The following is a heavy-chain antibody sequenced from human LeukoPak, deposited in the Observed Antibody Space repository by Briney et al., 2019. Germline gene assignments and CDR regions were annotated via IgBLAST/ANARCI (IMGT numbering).Heavy chain of an antibody. J-gene: IGHJ4*02. Sequence: SGGSLRLSCAASGFAFNTYAMSWARQAPGKGLEWVSSICGGDNTDTYYAESVKGRFTISRDNSKSTLYLQMNSLRAEDTAVYYCAKGSHFDYWGQGTLATV. V-gene: IGHV3-23*01. CDR3: AKGSHFDY. CDR1: GFAFNTYA. CDR2: ICGGDNTDT.